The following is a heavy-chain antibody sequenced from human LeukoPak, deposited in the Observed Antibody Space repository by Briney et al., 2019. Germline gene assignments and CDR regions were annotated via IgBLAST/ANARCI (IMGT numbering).Heavy chain of an antibody. CDR1: GFTFSSYA. CDR2: ISGSGSST. Sequence: GGSLRLSCAASGFTFSSYAMSWVRQAPGKGLEWVSAISGSGSSTYYADSVKGRFTISRDNSKNTLYLQMNSLRAEDTAVYYCAKDSSTRGAYYYYMDVWGKGTTVTVSS. J-gene: IGHJ6*03. V-gene: IGHV3-23*01. CDR3: AKDSSTRGAYYYYMDV. D-gene: IGHD2-2*01.